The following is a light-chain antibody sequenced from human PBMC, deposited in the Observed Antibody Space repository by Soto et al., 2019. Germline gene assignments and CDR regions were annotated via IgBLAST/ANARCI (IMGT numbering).Light chain of an antibody. V-gene: IGKV1-6*01. J-gene: IGKJ2*01. Sequence: AIQMTQSPSSLSASVGDRVTITCRASQDIRNHLAWYQQKPGTAPKVLISAASSLQTGVPSRFSGSGSGTDFTLTISSLQPEDFAXYYCLQDFNFPFTFGQGTKLEVK. CDR2: AAS. CDR1: QDIRNH. CDR3: LQDFNFPFT.